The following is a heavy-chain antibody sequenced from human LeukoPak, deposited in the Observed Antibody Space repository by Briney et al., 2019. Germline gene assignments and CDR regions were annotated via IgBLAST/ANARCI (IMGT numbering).Heavy chain of an antibody. CDR1: GGSVSSASYY. V-gene: IGHV4-61*01. Sequence: SETLSLTCTVSGGSVSSASYYWSWIRQPPGKRLEWIGYIYYSGSTNYNPSLKSRVIISVDMSKNQFSLKLSSVTAADTAVYYCARGLSYFDHWGQGTLVTVSS. J-gene: IGHJ4*02. CDR3: ARGLSYFDH. D-gene: IGHD2-21*02. CDR2: IYYSGST.